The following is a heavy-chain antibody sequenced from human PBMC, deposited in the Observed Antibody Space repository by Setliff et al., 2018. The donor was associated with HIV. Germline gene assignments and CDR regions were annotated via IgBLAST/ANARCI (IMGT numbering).Heavy chain of an antibody. V-gene: IGHV4-4*07. D-gene: IGHD3-10*01. J-gene: IGHJ6*03. CDR2: IYASGST. CDR3: ARVGASGVPSTMDYYYYMDV. Sequence: LTCTVSGGSFSSYHWSWIRHRAGKGLEWIGHIYASGSTKYNPSLESRVTMSVDTSRTQFSLKLRSVTAADTAVYYCARVGASGVPSTMDYYYYMDVWGKGTTGTSP. CDR1: GGSFSSYH.